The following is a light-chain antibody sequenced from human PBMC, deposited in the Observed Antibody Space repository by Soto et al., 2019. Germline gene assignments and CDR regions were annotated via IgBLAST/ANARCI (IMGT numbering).Light chain of an antibody. Sequence: DIQMTQSPSTLSASAGDRVTITCRASQSVSISLAWYQQKPGKAPKVLIYAASSLESGVPSRFSGNGSETEFTLTISSLQSEDFAVYYCQQYNNWPITFGQGTRLEIK. CDR2: AAS. J-gene: IGKJ5*01. CDR1: QSVSIS. CDR3: QQYNNWPIT. V-gene: IGKV1-5*01.